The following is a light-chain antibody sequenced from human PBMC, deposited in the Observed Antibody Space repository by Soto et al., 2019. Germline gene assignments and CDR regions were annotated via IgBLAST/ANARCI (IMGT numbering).Light chain of an antibody. Sequence: QSALTQPASVSGSPGQSITISCTGTSSDVGDYDYVSWYQQHPGKAPKVMIYDVSYRPSGVSTRFSGSKSGNTASLTISGLQAEDEADYYCSSYTTSTTLVVFGGGTQLTVL. J-gene: IGLJ2*01. CDR1: SSDVGDYDY. CDR2: DVS. CDR3: SSYTTSTTLVV. V-gene: IGLV2-14*01.